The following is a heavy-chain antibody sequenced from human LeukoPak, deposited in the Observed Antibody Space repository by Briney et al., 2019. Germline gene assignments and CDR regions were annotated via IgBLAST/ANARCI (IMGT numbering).Heavy chain of an antibody. V-gene: IGHV3-23*01. CDR2: ISAGGGST. D-gene: IGHD3-22*01. Sequence: GGSLRLSCAASGFTFSSYAMTWVRQAPGKGLEWVSAISAGGGSTYYADSVKGRFTISRDNSKNTLYLQMNSLRADDTAVYYCAKDPTMIVVVIPDYWGQGTLVTVSS. J-gene: IGHJ4*02. CDR1: GFTFSSYA. CDR3: AKDPTMIVVVIPDY.